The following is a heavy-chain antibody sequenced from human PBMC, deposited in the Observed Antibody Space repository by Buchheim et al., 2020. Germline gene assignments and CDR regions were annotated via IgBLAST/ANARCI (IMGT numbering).Heavy chain of an antibody. Sequence: EVQLVESGGGLVQPGGSLRLSCAASGFTFSSYEMNWVRQAPGKGLEWVSYISSSGSTIYYADSVKGRFTISRDNAKNSLYLQMDSLRAEDAATYYCARRDTSGRNYFDYWGQGTL. V-gene: IGHV3-48*03. CDR2: ISSSGSTI. CDR1: GFTFSSYE. D-gene: IGHD6-19*01. J-gene: IGHJ4*02. CDR3: ARRDTSGRNYFDY.